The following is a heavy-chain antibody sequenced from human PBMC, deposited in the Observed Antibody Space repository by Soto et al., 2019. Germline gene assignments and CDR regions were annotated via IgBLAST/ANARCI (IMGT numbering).Heavy chain of an antibody. CDR2: INPNSGGT. CDR3: ARDLEYCSSTSCYPYYYYGMDV. Sequence: ASVKVSCKASGYTFTGYYMHWVRQAPGQGLEWMGWINPNSGGTNYAQKFQGRVTMTRDTSISTAYMELSRLRSDDTAVYYCARDLEYCSSTSCYPYYYYGMDVWAQGTTVTVSS. D-gene: IGHD2-2*01. CDR1: GYTFTGYY. V-gene: IGHV1-2*02. J-gene: IGHJ6*02.